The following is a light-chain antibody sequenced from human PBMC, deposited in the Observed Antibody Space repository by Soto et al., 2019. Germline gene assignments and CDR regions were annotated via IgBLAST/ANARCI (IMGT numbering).Light chain of an antibody. CDR3: AAWDDSRSGHVV. CDR1: SSNIGNNY. Sequence: QSVLTQPPSASGTPGQRVTISCSGSSSNIGNNYVYWYQHLPGTAPKLLIYNNNQRPSGFPDRCSGSKSGTSGSLAISGLRSEYEADYYCAAWDDSRSGHVVFGGGTKLTVL. V-gene: IGLV1-47*02. J-gene: IGLJ2*01. CDR2: NNN.